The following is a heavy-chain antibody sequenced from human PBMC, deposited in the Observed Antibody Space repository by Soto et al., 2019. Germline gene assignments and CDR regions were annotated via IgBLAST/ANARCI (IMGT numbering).Heavy chain of an antibody. CDR1: GFTFSHYA. V-gene: IGHV3-23*01. Sequence: EVQLLESGGGLVQPGGSLRLSCAASGFTFSHYAMSWVRQAPGKGLEWVSTITYSGGSTYYADSVKGRFIISRDNSKNTLYLQMNSLRVEDTAVYYWAQKLHFGSGTYYFYFDYWGQGTLVTVSS. CDR2: ITYSGGST. D-gene: IGHD3-10*01. CDR3: AQKLHFGSGTYYFYFDY. J-gene: IGHJ4*02.